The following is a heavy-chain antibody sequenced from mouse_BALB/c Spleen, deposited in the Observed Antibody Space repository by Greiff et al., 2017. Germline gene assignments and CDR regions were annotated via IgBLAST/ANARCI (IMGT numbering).Heavy chain of an antibody. D-gene: IGHD2-14*01. CDR1: GYSITSDYA. J-gene: IGHJ2*01. CDR2: ISYSGST. CDR3: ARGYRYDGYFDY. Sequence: VQLQQSGPGLVKPSQSLSLTCTVTGYSITSDYAWNWIRQFPGNKLEWMGYISYSGSTSYNPSLKSRISITRDTSKNQFFLQLNSVTTEDTATYYCARGYRYDGYFDYWGQGTTLTVSS. V-gene: IGHV3-2*02.